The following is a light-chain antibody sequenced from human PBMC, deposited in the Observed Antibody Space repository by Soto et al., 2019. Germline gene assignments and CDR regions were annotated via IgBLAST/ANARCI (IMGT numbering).Light chain of an antibody. CDR3: HQYGGSPTWT. V-gene: IGKV3-20*01. CDR2: GAS. J-gene: IGKJ1*01. CDR1: QSVSSSY. Sequence: EIVLTQSPGTLSLSPGERATLSCRASQSVSSSYLAWYQQKPGQAPRLLIYGASSRATGIPDRFSGSGSGTDFSLTISRLEPEEFAVYYCHQYGGSPTWTFGQGTKVEIK.